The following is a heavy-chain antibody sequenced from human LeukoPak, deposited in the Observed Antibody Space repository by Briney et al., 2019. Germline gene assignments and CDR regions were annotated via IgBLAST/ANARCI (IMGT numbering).Heavy chain of an antibody. Sequence: GGSLRLSCAASGFTFSSYAMHWVRQAPGKGLEWVANIKQDGSEKYYVDSVKGRFTISRDNAKNSLYLQMNSLRAEDTAVYYCARDPDPIYYYYGMDVWGQGTTVTVSS. CDR2: IKQDGSEK. V-gene: IGHV3-7*01. CDR3: ARDPDPIYYYYGMDV. J-gene: IGHJ6*02. CDR1: GFTFSSYA.